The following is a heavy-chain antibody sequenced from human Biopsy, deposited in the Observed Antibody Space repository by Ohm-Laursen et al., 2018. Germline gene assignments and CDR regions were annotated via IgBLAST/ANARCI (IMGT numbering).Heavy chain of an antibody. CDR1: GGSLRSYY. J-gene: IGHJ3*02. Sequence: GTLSLTCTVSGGSLRSYYWSWIRQPAGKGLEWIGRIYSSGSTNYNPSLKSRVTLSMDTSKRQFSLKLSFVTAADTAMYYCARWTPEYDSSRYYLDAFDIWGQGTKVTVSS. D-gene: IGHD3-22*01. CDR2: IYSSGST. V-gene: IGHV4-4*07. CDR3: ARWTPEYDSSRYYLDAFDI.